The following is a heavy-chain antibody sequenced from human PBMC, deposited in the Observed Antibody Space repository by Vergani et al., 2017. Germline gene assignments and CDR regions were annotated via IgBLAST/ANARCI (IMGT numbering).Heavy chain of an antibody. CDR2: IWYDGSNK. CDR1: GFTFSSYG. D-gene: IGHD3/OR15-3a*01. Sequence: QVQLVESGGGVVQPGRSLRLSCAASGFTFSSYGMHWVRQAPDKGLEWVAVIWYDGSNKYYADSVKGRFTISRDNSKNTLYLQMNSLRAEDTAVYYCARDDFRHYMDVWGKGTTVTVSS. CDR3: ARDDFRHYMDV. V-gene: IGHV3-33*01. J-gene: IGHJ6*03.